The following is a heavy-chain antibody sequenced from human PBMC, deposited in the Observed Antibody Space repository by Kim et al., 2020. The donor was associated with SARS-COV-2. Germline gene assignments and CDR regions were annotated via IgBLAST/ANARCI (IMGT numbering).Heavy chain of an antibody. CDR1: GFTFCSYS. J-gene: IGHJ4*02. CDR2: ISSSSSTI. CDR3: ASHLAVAGTWYVY. D-gene: IGHD6-19*01. V-gene: IGHV3-48*02. Sequence: GGSLRLSCAASGFTFCSYSMNWVRQAPGKGLEWVSYISSSSSTIYYADSVKGRFTISRDNAKNSVYLQMNSLRDEDTAVYYCASHLAVAGTWYVYWGQGTLVTVSS.